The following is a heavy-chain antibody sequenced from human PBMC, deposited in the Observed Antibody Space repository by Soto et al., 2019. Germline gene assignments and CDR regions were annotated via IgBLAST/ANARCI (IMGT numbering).Heavy chain of an antibody. V-gene: IGHV3-48*01. CDR3: ARGGCGGDCYWAFDI. CDR1: GFTFSSYS. Sequence: GGSLRLSCAASGFTFSSYSMNWVRQAPGKGLEWVSYISSSSSTIYYADSVKGRFTISRDNAKNSLYLQMNSLRAEDTAVYYCARGGCGGDCYWAFDIWGQGTMVTVSS. J-gene: IGHJ3*02. CDR2: ISSSSSTI. D-gene: IGHD2-21*01.